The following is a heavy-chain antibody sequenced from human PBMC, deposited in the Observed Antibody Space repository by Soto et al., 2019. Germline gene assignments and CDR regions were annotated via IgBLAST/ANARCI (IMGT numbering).Heavy chain of an antibody. V-gene: IGHV4-34*01. D-gene: IGHD1-1*01. CDR3: ARGLERSKNYYYYYMDV. J-gene: IGHJ6*03. CDR2: INHSGST. Sequence: SETLSLTCAVYGGSFSGYYWSWIRQPPGKGLEWIGEINHSGSTNYNPSLKSRVTISVDTSKNQFSLKLSSVTAADTAVYYCARGLERSKNYYYYYMDVWGKGTTVTVSS. CDR1: GGSFSGYY.